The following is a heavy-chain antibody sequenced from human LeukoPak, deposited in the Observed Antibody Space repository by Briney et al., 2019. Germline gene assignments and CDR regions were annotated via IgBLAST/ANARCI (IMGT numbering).Heavy chain of an antibody. J-gene: IGHJ6*03. CDR2: ISSSGSTI. D-gene: IGHD3-10*01. CDR3: ARKEMVRGVTPVSDDYYYYMDV. Sequence: GGSLRLSCAASGFTFSSYEMNWVRQAPGKGLEWISYISSSGSTIYYADSVKGRFTISRDNAKNSLYLQMNSLRAEDTAVYYCARKEMVRGVTPVSDDYYYYMDVWGKGTTVTISS. CDR1: GFTFSSYE. V-gene: IGHV3-48*03.